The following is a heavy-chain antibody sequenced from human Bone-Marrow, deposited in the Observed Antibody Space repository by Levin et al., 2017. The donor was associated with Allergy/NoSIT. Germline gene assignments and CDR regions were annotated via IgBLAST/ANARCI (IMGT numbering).Heavy chain of an antibody. CDR2: INPNNGDT. J-gene: IGHJ4*02. CDR3: AALLHGTFDF. CDR1: GSTFTAYY. D-gene: IGHD1-7*01. V-gene: IGHV1-2*02. Sequence: PAASVKVSCKASGSTFTAYYMHWLRQAPGQGLEWMGWINPNNGDTNFAQKFQGSVTMTKDTSISTVYMELSRLTSDDTAVYYCAALLHGTFDFWGQGTLVTVSS.